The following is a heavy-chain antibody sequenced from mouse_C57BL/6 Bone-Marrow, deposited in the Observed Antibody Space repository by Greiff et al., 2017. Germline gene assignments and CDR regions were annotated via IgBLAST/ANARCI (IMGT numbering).Heavy chain of an antibody. D-gene: IGHD2-4*01. CDR3: ARWGDYDEGGYAMDY. Sequence: QVQLQQSGAELVRPGTSVKMSCKASGYTFTNYWIGWAKQRPGHGLEWIGDIYPGGGYTNYNEKFKGKATLTADKSSSTAYMQFSSLTSEDSAIYYCARWGDYDEGGYAMDYWGQGTSVTVSS. CDR1: GYTFTNYW. CDR2: IYPGGGYT. J-gene: IGHJ4*01. V-gene: IGHV1-63*01.